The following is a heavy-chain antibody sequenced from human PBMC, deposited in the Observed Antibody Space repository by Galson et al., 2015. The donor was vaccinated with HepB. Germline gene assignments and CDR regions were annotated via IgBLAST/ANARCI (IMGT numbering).Heavy chain of an antibody. CDR2: ISASGGTT. D-gene: IGHD2-15*01. V-gene: IGHV3-23*01. CDR1: GFTFTKDA. J-gene: IGHJ6*02. CDR3: AKCEYVVVVVAATQYYYYAMDV. Sequence: SLRLSCAASGFTFTKDAMSWVGQAPGKGLEWDSGISASGGTTYYADPVKGRFTISRDNSKNTPYLQMNSLRVEYTAVYYSAKCEYVVVVVAATQYYYYAMDVWGQGTTVTVSS.